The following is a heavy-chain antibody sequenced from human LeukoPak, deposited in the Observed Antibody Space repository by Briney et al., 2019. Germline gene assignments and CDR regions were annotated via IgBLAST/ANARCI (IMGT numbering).Heavy chain of an antibody. CDR2: ISSSSYI. Sequence: GGSLRLSCAASGFTFSSYSMNWVRQAPGKGLEWVSSISSSSYIYYADSVKGRFTISRDNAKNSLYLQMNSLRAEDTAVYYCARVYCSGGSCYARYFDYWCQGTLVTVSS. D-gene: IGHD2-15*01. J-gene: IGHJ4*02. CDR1: GFTFSSYS. CDR3: ARVYCSGGSCYARYFDY. V-gene: IGHV3-21*01.